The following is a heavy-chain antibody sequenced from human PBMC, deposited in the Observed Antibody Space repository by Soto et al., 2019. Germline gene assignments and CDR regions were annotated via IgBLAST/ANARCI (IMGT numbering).Heavy chain of an antibody. Sequence: ESGGGVVQPGRSLRLSCAASGFNFGSHGMHWVRQAPGKGLEWVAVIWYDGSNQIYADSVKGRFTISRDNSKSTLYLQMNSLRVDDTAVYYCARWGDWKRMDVWGQGTTVTVSS. V-gene: IGHV3-33*01. CDR1: GFNFGSHG. J-gene: IGHJ6*02. D-gene: IGHD2-21*02. CDR3: ARWGDWKRMDV. CDR2: IWYDGSNQ.